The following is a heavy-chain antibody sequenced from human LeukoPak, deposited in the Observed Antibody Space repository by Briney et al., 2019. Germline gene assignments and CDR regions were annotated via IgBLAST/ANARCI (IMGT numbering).Heavy chain of an antibody. Sequence: SVKVSCKASGYTFTSYGISWVRQAPGQGLEWMGRIIPILGIANYAQKFQGRVTITADKSTSTAYMELSSLRSEDTAVYYCARGQYYDILTGYFDYYYGMDVWGQGTTVTVSS. CDR3: ARGQYYDILTGYFDYYYGMDV. V-gene: IGHV1-69*04. CDR2: IIPILGIA. D-gene: IGHD3-9*01. J-gene: IGHJ6*02. CDR1: GYTFTSYG.